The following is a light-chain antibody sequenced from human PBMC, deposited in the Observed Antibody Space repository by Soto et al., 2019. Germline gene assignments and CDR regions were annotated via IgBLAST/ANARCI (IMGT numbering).Light chain of an antibody. Sequence: QSVLTQPPSASGSPGQSVTISCTGTSSDVGGYNYVSWYQQHPGKAPKLILYEISERPSGAPDRFSGSKSGNTASLTVSGLQAEDEADYYCSSYAGNNNCVFGTGTKVTVL. CDR1: SSDVGGYNY. V-gene: IGLV2-8*01. CDR2: EIS. CDR3: SSYAGNNNCV. J-gene: IGLJ1*01.